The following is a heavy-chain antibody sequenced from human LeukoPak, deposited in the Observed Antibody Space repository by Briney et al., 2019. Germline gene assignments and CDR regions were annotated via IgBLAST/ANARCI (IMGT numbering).Heavy chain of an antibody. CDR3: TRGSYGDYEY. CDR1: RFTFSSYT. D-gene: IGHD4-17*01. V-gene: IGHV3-21*01. CDR2: IYPSSTYI. Sequence: GGSLRLSCSASRFTFSSYTMNWVRQAPGKGLEWVSSIYPSSTYIYYADSVKGRFTISRDNAQNSLYLQMNSLRAEDTAVYYCTRGSYGDYEYWGQGTLVTVSS. J-gene: IGHJ4*02.